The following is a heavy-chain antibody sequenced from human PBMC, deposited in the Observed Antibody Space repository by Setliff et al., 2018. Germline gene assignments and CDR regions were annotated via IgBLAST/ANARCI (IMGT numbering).Heavy chain of an antibody. D-gene: IGHD5-18*01. V-gene: IGHV4-59*01. CDR1: GGSISPYF. Sequence: SETLSLTCTVSGGSISPYFWSWVRQPPGKGLEWIGYIYHNGNTNFNPSLKTRVTMSVDTSKNQFALNLKSVTASDTAVYYCGRDRTAYSYGLDVWGQGTTVTVSS. CDR3: GRDRTAYSYGLDV. CDR2: IYHNGNT. J-gene: IGHJ6*02.